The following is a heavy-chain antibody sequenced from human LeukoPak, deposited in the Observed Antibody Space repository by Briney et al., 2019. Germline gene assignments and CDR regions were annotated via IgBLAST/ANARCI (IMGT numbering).Heavy chain of an antibody. CDR2: INHSGST. D-gene: IGHD5-18*01. J-gene: IGHJ4*02. V-gene: IGHV4-34*01. Sequence: SETLSLTCTVSGGSISSYYWSWIRQPPGKGLEWIGEINHSGSTNYNPSLKSRVTISVDTSKNQFSLKLSSVTAADTAVYYCARVSLQLDFDYWGQGTLVTVSS. CDR3: ARVSLQLDFDY. CDR1: GGSISSYY.